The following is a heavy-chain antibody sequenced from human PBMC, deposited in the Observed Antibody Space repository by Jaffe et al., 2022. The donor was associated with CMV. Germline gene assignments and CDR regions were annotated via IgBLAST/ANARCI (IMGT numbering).Heavy chain of an antibody. CDR1: GGSISSSSYY. V-gene: IGHV4-39*01. J-gene: IGHJ4*02. Sequence: QLQLQESGPGLVKPSETLSLTCTVSGGSISSSSYYWGWIRQPPGKGLEWIGSIYYSGSTYYNPSLKSRVTISVDTSKNQFSLKLSSVTAADTAVYYCASHAKQWLVSFDYWGQGTLVTVSS. CDR2: IYYSGST. D-gene: IGHD6-19*01. CDR3: ASHAKQWLVSFDY.